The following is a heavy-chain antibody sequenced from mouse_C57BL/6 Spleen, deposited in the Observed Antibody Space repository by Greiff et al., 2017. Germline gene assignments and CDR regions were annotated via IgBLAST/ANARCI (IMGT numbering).Heavy chain of an antibody. D-gene: IGHD2-4*01. J-gene: IGHJ4*01. CDR1: GYTFTSYW. CDR3: ACDYHYAMDY. CDR2: IHPNSGST. Sequence: QVQLQQPGAELVKPGASVTLSCKASGYTFTSYWMHWVKQRPGQGLEWIGMIHPNSGSTNYNEKFKSKATLTVDKSSSTAYMQLSSLTSEDSAVYYCACDYHYAMDYWGQGTSVTVSS. V-gene: IGHV1-64*01.